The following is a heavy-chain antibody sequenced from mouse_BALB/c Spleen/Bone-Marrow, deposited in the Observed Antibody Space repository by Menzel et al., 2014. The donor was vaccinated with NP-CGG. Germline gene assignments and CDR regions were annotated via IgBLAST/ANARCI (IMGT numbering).Heavy chain of an antibody. CDR2: ISSGGSYT. D-gene: IGHD2-1*01. V-gene: IGHV5-6-4*01. Sequence: HLVESGGGLVKPGGSLKLSCAASGFTFSSYTMSWVRQTPEKRLEWVATISSGGSYTYYPDSVKGRFTISRDNAKNTLYLQMSSLKSEDTAMYYCTRDGKGNYDYAMDYWGQGTSVTVSS. CDR3: TRDGKGNYDYAMDY. J-gene: IGHJ4*01. CDR1: GFTFSSYT.